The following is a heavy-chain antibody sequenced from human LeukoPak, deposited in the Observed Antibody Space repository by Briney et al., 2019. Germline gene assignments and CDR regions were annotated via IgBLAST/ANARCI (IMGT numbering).Heavy chain of an antibody. CDR1: GFTFSSYA. CDR2: ISGSGGST. J-gene: IGHJ3*02. Sequence: PGGSLRLSCAASGFTFSSYAMSWVRQAPGKGLEWVSAISGSGGSTYYADSVKGRFTISRDNAKNSLYLQMNSLRAEDMALYYCAKAVFSGWESDAFDIWGQGTMVSVSS. CDR3: AKAVFSGWESDAFDI. D-gene: IGHD6-19*01. V-gene: IGHV3-23*01.